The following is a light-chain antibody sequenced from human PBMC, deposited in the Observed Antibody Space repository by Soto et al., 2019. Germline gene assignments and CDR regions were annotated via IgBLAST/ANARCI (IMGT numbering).Light chain of an antibody. V-gene: IGLV2-14*01. J-gene: IGLJ1*01. CDR1: SSDVGGYNY. CDR3: SSYTTSNTRQTV. CDR2: DVS. Sequence: QSALTQPASVSGSPGQSITISCTGTSSDVGGYNYVSWYQQHPGKAPKFMIYDVSNRPSGVSNRFSGSKSGNTASLTISGLQAEDEADYYCSSYTTSNTRQTVFGTG.